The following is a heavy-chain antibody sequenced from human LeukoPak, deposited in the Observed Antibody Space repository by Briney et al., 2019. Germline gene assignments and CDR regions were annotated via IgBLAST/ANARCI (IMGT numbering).Heavy chain of an antibody. J-gene: IGHJ5*02. CDR3: ARGSAYSSSWYWFDP. CDR2: VYHSGST. V-gene: IGHV4-38-2*02. Sequence: SETLSLTCTVSGYSISSGCYWGWIRQPPGKGLEWIASVYHSGSTYYNPSLKSRVTISVDRSKNQFSLKLSSVTAADTAVYYCARGSAYSSSWYWFDPWGQGTLVTVSS. CDR1: GYSISSGCY. D-gene: IGHD6-13*01.